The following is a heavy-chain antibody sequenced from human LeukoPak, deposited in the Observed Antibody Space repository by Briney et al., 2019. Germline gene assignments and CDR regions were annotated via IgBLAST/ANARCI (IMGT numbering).Heavy chain of an antibody. D-gene: IGHD6-13*01. CDR2: IYHSGST. V-gene: IGHV4-38-2*02. CDR1: GYSISSGYY. Sequence: SETLSLTCTVSGYSISSGYYWGWIRQPPGKGLEWIGSIYHSGSTYYNPSLKSRVTISVDTSKNQFSLKLSSVTAADTAVYYCAREALQQQFSWESQNDYWGQGTLVTVSS. J-gene: IGHJ4*02. CDR3: AREALQQQFSWESQNDY.